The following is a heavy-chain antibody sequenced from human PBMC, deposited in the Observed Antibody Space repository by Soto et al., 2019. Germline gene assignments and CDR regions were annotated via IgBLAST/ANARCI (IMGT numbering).Heavy chain of an antibody. CDR2: TRNKANSYTT. Sequence: EVQLVESGGGLVQPGGSLRLSCAASGFTFSDHYMDWVRQAPGKGLEWVGRTRNKANSYTTEYAASVKGRFTISRDDSKNSMYLQMNSLITGDTAVYYCASLGYCGSTSCYGACCWGQGTLVTVSS. J-gene: IGHJ4*02. CDR1: GFTFSDHY. V-gene: IGHV3-72*01. CDR3: ASLGYCGSTSCYGACC. D-gene: IGHD2-2*01.